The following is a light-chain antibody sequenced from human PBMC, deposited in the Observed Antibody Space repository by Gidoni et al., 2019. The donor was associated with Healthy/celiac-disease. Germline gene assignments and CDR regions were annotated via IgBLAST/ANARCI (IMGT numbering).Light chain of an antibody. CDR3: QQLNSYPRT. CDR2: A. CDR1: QGISSY. Sequence: DIQLTQSPSFLSASVGDRVTITCRASQGISSYLAWYQQKPGKAPKLLIYAASRFSGSGSGTEFTLTISSLQPEDFATYYCQQLNSYPRTFGQGTKVEIK. V-gene: IGKV1-9*01. J-gene: IGKJ1*01.